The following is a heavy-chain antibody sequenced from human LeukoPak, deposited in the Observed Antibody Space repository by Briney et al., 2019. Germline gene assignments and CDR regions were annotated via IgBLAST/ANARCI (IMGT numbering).Heavy chain of an antibody. Sequence: SETLSLTCAVYGGSFSGHYWSWIRRPPGKGLEWIGEINHSGGTNYNPSLKSRISIGVDTSKNQLSLRLRSVTAADTAVYYCARVHQQLALYAFDIWGQGTMVTVSS. V-gene: IGHV4-34*01. J-gene: IGHJ3*02. CDR1: GGSFSGHY. CDR2: INHSGGT. CDR3: ARVHQQLALYAFDI. D-gene: IGHD6-13*01.